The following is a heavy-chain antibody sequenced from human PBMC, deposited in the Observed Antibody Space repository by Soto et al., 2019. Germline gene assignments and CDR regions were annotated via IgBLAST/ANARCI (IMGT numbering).Heavy chain of an antibody. CDR1: GGSISSGGYY. J-gene: IGHJ6*02. Sequence: SETLSLTCTVSGGSISSGGYYWSWIRQHPGKGLEWIGYIYYSGSTYYNPSLKSRVTISVDTSKNQFSLKLSSVTAADTAVYYCARDANHGMDVWGQGTTVTVPS. CDR3: ARDANHGMDV. V-gene: IGHV4-31*03. CDR2: IYYSGST.